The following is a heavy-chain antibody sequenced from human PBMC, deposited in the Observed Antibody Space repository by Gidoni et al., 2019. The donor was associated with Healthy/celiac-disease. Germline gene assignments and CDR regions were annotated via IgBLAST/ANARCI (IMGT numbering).Heavy chain of an antibody. CDR2: IYYSGST. D-gene: IGHD3-9*01. Sequence: QVQLQESGPGLVKPSQTLSLTCTVPGGSISSGGYYWSWFRQHPGKGLEWIGYIYYSGSTYYNPSLKSRVTISVDTSKNQFSLKLSSVTAADTAVYYCARARLILRYFDWPQVDAFDIWGQGTMVTVSS. J-gene: IGHJ3*02. CDR1: GGSISSGGYY. V-gene: IGHV4-31*03. CDR3: ARARLILRYFDWPQVDAFDI.